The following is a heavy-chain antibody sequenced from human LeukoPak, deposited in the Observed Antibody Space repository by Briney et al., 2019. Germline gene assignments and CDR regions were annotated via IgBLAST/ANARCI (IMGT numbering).Heavy chain of an antibody. J-gene: IGHJ6*03. Sequence: GASVKVSCKASGYTFTSYYMHWVRQAPGQGLEWMRIINPSGGSTSYAQKFQGRVTMTRDMSTSTVYMELSSLRSEDTAVYYCARDGTTYSSSSRGYYYYYMDVWGKGTTVTVSS. V-gene: IGHV1-46*01. CDR3: ARDGTTYSSSSRGYYYYYMDV. CDR2: INPSGGST. D-gene: IGHD6-6*01. CDR1: GYTFTSYY.